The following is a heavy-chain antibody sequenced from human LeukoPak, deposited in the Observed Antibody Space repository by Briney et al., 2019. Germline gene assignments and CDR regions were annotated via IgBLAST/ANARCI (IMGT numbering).Heavy chain of an antibody. Sequence: GGSLRLSCAASGFSFNTHGMHWVRQAPGKGLEWVAAIWFDGSVKHYSDAVKGRFTISTDNSLDTLYLQMNSLRVEDTAMYYCAKDMAIQFLEPAFWGQGTLVTVSS. CDR3: AKDMAIQFLEPAF. V-gene: IGHV3-33*06. D-gene: IGHD3-3*01. CDR1: GFSFNTHG. J-gene: IGHJ1*01. CDR2: IWFDGSVK.